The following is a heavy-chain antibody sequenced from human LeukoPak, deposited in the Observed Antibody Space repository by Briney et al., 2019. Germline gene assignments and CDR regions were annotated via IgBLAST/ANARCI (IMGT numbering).Heavy chain of an antibody. CDR2: IYYSGST. CDR3: ATSGWYLLPGVY. V-gene: IGHV4-39*01. CDR1: GGSFSGYY. J-gene: IGHJ4*02. D-gene: IGHD6-19*01. Sequence: PSETLSLTCAVYGGSFSGYYWGWIRQPPGKGLEWIGSIYYSGSTYYNPSLESRVTISVDTSKNQFSLKLGSVTAADTAVYYCATSGWYLLPGVYWGQGTLVTVSS.